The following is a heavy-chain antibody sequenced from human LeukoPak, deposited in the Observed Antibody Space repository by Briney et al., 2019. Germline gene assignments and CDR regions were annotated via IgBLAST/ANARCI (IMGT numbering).Heavy chain of an antibody. Sequence: ASVSVSFRASGYTFTVYYMHWVRQAPGQGGEGMGWINPNSRATNYAQKFPASVTMTSDPSLTTSYMQLSTLRSDDTAVYYCARGNCSGGSCYESYYFDYWGQGTLVTVSS. D-gene: IGHD2-15*01. CDR3: ARGNCSGGSCYESYYFDY. CDR2: INPNSRAT. CDR1: GYTFTVYY. V-gene: IGHV1-2*04. J-gene: IGHJ4*02.